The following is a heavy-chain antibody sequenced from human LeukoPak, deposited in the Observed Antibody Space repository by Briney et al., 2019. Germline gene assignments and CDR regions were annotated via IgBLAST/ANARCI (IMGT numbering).Heavy chain of an antibody. CDR1: GFTFDDYA. CDR3: AKDVDTAMVTGGMHV. Sequence: GGSLRLSCAASGFTFDDYAMHWVRQAPGKGLEWVSGISWNSGSIGYADSVKGRFTISRDNAKNSLYLQMNSLRAEDTALYYCAKDVDTAMVTGGMHVWGQGTTVTVSS. D-gene: IGHD5-18*01. CDR2: ISWNSGSI. V-gene: IGHV3-9*01. J-gene: IGHJ6*02.